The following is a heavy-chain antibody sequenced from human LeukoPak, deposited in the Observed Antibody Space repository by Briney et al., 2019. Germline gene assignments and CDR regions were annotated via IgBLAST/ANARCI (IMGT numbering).Heavy chain of an antibody. V-gene: IGHV1-46*01. J-gene: IGHJ5*02. Sequence: ASVKVSCKASGYTFTSYYMHWVQQAPGQGLVWMGIINPGGGSTTYAQKFQGRVTMTTDTSTSTAYMELRSLRSDDTAVYYCARGLDITGTSTQNWFDPWGQGTLVTVSS. CDR1: GYTFTSYY. CDR2: INPGGGST. CDR3: ARGLDITGTSTQNWFDP. D-gene: IGHD1-20*01.